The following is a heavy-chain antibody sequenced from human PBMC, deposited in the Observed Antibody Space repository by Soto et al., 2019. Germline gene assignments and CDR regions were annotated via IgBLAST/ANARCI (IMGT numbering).Heavy chain of an antibody. D-gene: IGHD3-10*01. Sequence: SETLSLTCTVSGGSVSSYYWSWIRQSPGKGLEWIGYIYYSGSTNYNPSLKSRATISVDTSKNQFSLKLSSVTAADTAVYYCARDSGRITMVRGVIQPERYYYYYMDVWGKGTTVTVSS. V-gene: IGHV4-59*02. CDR1: GGSVSSYY. CDR3: ARDSGRITMVRGVIQPERYYYYYMDV. J-gene: IGHJ6*03. CDR2: IYYSGST.